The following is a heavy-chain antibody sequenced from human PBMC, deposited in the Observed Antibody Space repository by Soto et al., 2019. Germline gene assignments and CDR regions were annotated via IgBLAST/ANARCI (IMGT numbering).Heavy chain of an antibody. CDR3: AKDPFITMIVVVNFGNWFDP. J-gene: IGHJ5*02. V-gene: IGHV3-23*01. Sequence: HPGGSLRLSCAASGFTFSSYAMSWVRQAPGKGLEWVSAISGSGGSTYYADSVKGRFTISRDNSKNTLYLQMNSLRAEDTAVYYCAKDPFITMIVVVNFGNWFDPWGQGTLVTVSS. D-gene: IGHD3-22*01. CDR1: GFTFSSYA. CDR2: ISGSGGST.